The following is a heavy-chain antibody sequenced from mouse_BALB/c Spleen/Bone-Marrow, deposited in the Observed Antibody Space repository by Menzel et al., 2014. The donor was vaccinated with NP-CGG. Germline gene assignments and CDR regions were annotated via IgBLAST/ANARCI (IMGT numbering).Heavy chain of an antibody. CDR1: GYTFTTYT. D-gene: IGHD2-3*01. CDR3: ARRDDGYVFFDY. V-gene: IGHV1-4*01. CDR2: INPSSGYT. J-gene: IGHJ2*01. Sequence: VQRVESGAELARPGASVKMSCRASGYTFTTYTIHWVRQRPGQGLEWIGYINPSSGYTNYIQKFKDKATLTADKSSSTAHMQLSSPTSEDSAVYYCARRDDGYVFFDYWGQGTTLTVSS.